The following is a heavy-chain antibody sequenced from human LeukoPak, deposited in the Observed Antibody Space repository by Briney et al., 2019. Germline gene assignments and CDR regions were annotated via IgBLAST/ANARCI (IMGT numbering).Heavy chain of an antibody. CDR2: MYYSGST. CDR3: ARSSSGLYYFDY. D-gene: IGHD6-19*01. V-gene: IGHV4-59*08. CDR1: GGSISSYY. J-gene: IGHJ4*02. Sequence: SETLSLTCTVSGGSISSYYWSWIRQPPGKGLEWIGYMYYSGSTNYNPSLKSRVTISLDTSKNQFSLKLSSVTAADTAVYYCARSSSGLYYFDYWGQGTLVTVSS.